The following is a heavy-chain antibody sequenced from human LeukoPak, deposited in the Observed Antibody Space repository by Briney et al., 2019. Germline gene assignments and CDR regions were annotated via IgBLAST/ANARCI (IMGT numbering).Heavy chain of an antibody. CDR2: VHSSGST. Sequence: PSETLSLTCTVSGGSISSFFWSWIRQPPGKGLEWIGYVHSSGSTKYNPSLKSRLIISVDMSKNQFSLKLRSVSVADTAVYYCARLAPGNYDILTGDPKVVFDYWGQGAVVTVSS. CDR3: ARLAPGNYDILTGDPKVVFDY. CDR1: GGSISSFF. D-gene: IGHD3-9*01. V-gene: IGHV4-59*01. J-gene: IGHJ4*02.